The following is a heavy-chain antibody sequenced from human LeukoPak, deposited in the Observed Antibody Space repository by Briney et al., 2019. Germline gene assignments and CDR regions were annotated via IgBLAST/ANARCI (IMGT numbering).Heavy chain of an antibody. CDR1: GGSISSYY. CDR2: IYYSGST. V-gene: IGHV4-59*08. CDR3: ARPGDTAMAFDY. D-gene: IGHD5-18*01. Sequence: SETLSLTCTVSGGSISSYYWSWIRQPPGKGLEWLGYIYYSGSTNYNPSLKSRVTISVDTSKNQFSLKLSSVTAADTAVYYCARPGDTAMAFDYWGQGTLVTVSS. J-gene: IGHJ4*02.